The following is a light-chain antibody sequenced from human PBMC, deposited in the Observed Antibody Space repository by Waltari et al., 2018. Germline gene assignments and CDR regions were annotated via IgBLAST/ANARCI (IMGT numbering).Light chain of an antibody. CDR1: RNNVGNQG. CDR2: RSD. V-gene: IGLV10-54*04. CDR3: SAWDKDLVAVV. J-gene: IGLJ3*02. Sequence: QAGLIQPPSVSRALGQTATLTCAGNRNNVGNQGVAWLQQHQGQPPKLRSYRSDNRPLGISARFSAARSGSTASLTITGLQADDEADYYCSAWDKDLVAVVFGGGTKLTVL.